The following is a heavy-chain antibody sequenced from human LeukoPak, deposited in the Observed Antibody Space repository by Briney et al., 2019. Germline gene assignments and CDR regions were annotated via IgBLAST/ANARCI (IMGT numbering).Heavy chain of an antibody. D-gene: IGHD5-18*01. V-gene: IGHV4-59*12. CDR1: GGSISSYY. Sequence: NPSETLSLTCTVSGGSISSYYWSWIRQPPGKGLEWIGYMYYSGSTNYSPSLKRRVTLSVDTSKNQFSLKLSSVTAADTAVYYCAKDGPDTAMVNYYMDVWGKGTTVTVSS. CDR2: MYYSGST. CDR3: AKDGPDTAMVNYYMDV. J-gene: IGHJ6*03.